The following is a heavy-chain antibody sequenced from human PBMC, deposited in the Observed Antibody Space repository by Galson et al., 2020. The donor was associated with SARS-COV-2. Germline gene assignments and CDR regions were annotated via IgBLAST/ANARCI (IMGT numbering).Heavy chain of an antibody. V-gene: IGHV4-4*07. D-gene: IGHD6-13*01. J-gene: IGHJ3*02. CDR2: IYTSGST. CDR1: GGSISSYY. CDR3: ARVSSSWYPPDAFDI. Sequence: SETLSLTCTVSGGSISSYYWSWIRQPAGKGLEWMGRIYTSGSTNYNPSLKSRVTMSVDTSKNQFSLKLSSVTAADTAVYYCARVSSSWYPPDAFDIWGQGTMVTVSS.